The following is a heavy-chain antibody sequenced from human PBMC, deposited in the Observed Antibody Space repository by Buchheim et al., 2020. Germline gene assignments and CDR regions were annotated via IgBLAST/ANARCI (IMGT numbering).Heavy chain of an antibody. V-gene: IGHV3-7*01. Sequence: EVQLVESGGGLVQPGGSLKLSCAASGLPFSGFWMSWVRQAPGKGLEWVANINEDGSEKYYVDSVKGRFTISRDNVKNSLYLQMNSLRAEDTAVYYCAKMPFDYWGQGTL. CDR3: AKMPFDY. J-gene: IGHJ4*02. D-gene: IGHD2-2*01. CDR1: GLPFSGFW. CDR2: INEDGSEK.